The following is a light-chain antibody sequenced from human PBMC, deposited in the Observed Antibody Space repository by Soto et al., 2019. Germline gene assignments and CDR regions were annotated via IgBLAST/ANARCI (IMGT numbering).Light chain of an antibody. CDR2: KAS. J-gene: IGKJ1*01. Sequence: IELTQSPSTLSASVGDRVTITCRASESISRWLAWYKQKPGKAPKLLIYKASALPRGVPSRFSGSGSGTNFTLTIASLQPDDFATYYCQQYETFSGTFGPGTKVDIK. CDR3: QQYETFSGT. V-gene: IGKV1-5*03. CDR1: ESISRW.